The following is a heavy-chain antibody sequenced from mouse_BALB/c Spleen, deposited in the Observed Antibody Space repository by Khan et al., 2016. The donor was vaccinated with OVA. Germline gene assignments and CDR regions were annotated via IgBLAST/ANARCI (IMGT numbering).Heavy chain of an antibody. CDR3: ARTARIKY. V-gene: IGHV3-2*02. D-gene: IGHD1-2*01. J-gene: IGHJ2*01. CDR1: GYSITSGYG. Sequence: EVELVESGPRLVKPSQSLSLTCTVTGYSITSGYGWNWIRQFPGNKLEWMGYISYSGSTNYNPSLKSRISITRDTSKNQFFLQLNSVTTEDTATYYCARTARIKYWGQGTTLTVSS. CDR2: ISYSGST.